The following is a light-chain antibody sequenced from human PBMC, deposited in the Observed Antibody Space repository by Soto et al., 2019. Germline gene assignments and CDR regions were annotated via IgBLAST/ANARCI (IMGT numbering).Light chain of an antibody. CDR3: QKYNSAPLT. CDR1: QGIAPY. CDR2: ATS. J-gene: IGKJ4*01. V-gene: IGKV1-27*01. Sequence: DVQMTQSPSSLSAFVGDRVTITCRASQGIAPYLAWFQQKPGKVPKLLIYATSTLQSGVPSRFSGSGSGTEFTLTISSLQPDDVGTYYCQKYNSAPLTFGERTKVEIK.